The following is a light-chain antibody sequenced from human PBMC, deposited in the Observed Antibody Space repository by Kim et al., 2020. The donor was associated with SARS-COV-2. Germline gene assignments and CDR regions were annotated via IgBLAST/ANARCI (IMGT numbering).Light chain of an antibody. CDR3: LQHNAYPIT. Sequence: ASVGDSVTITCRASQDVINDLGWYQQNPGMAPKRLIYGASSLQSGVPSRFSGSGSGTEFTLTISSLQPEDFATYFCLQHNAYPITFGQGTRLEIK. CDR2: GAS. J-gene: IGKJ5*01. CDR1: QDVIND. V-gene: IGKV1-17*01.